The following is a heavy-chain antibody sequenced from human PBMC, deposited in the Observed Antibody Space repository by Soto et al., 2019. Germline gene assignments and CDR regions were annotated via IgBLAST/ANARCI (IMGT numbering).Heavy chain of an antibody. CDR3: ARVEADCGDYVDY. J-gene: IGHJ4*02. CDR1: GGTFSSYT. Sequence: QVQLVQSGAEVKKPGSSVKVSCKASGGTFSSYTISWVRQAPGQGLEWMGRIIPILGIANYAQKFQGRVTITADKSTSTAYMELSSLRSEDTAVYYCARVEADCGDYVDYWGQGTLVTVSS. CDR2: IIPILGIA. V-gene: IGHV1-69*02. D-gene: IGHD4-17*01.